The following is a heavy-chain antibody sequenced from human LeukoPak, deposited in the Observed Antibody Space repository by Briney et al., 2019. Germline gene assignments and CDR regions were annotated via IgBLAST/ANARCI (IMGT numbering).Heavy chain of an antibody. Sequence: GGSLRLSCAASGFTFSSYWMNWVRQAPGPGLEWVANIKHDASEIYYVDSVKGRFTISRDNAKNSLYRQMKNLRAEDTAVYYCEGERGDAFDVWGQGTMVTVSS. CDR2: IKHDASEI. V-gene: IGHV3-7*01. CDR1: GFTFSSYW. CDR3: EGERGDAFDV. J-gene: IGHJ3*01.